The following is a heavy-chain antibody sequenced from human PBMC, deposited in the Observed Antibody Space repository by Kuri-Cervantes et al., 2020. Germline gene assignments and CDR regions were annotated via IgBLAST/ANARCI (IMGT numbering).Heavy chain of an antibody. Sequence: SVKVSCKASGCTFSSYAISWVRQAPGQGLEWMGGIIPIFGTANYAQKFQGRVTMTTDTSTSTAYMELRSLRSDDTAVYYCASGPFGGYDFWSGYHDYWGQGTLVTVSS. J-gene: IGHJ4*02. CDR3: ASGPFGGYDFWSGYHDY. D-gene: IGHD3-3*01. CDR2: IIPIFGTA. V-gene: IGHV1-69*05. CDR1: GCTFSSYA.